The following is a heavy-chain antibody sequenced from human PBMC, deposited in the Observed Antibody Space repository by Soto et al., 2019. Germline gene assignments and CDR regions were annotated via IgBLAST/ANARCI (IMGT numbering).Heavy chain of an antibody. CDR1: GYSFTTYG. V-gene: IGHV1-18*01. J-gene: IGHJ4*02. Sequence: QVQLVQSEGEMKQPGASVKVSCKASGYSFTTYGFCWVRQVPGQGLEWMGYISPSSGYTTYAPNLQDRVIITTDSSTPTVYMELRSLRSDDTAVYYCAREMWTRSGPQNFFDYWGQGALVTVSS. D-gene: IGHD6-25*01. CDR2: ISPSSGYT. CDR3: AREMWTRSGPQNFFDY.